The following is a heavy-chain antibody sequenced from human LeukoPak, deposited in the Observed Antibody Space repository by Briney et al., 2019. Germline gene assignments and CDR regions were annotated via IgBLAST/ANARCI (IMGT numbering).Heavy chain of an antibody. J-gene: IGHJ3*02. V-gene: IGHV3-23*01. D-gene: IGHD2-2*01. CDR2: ISGSSGST. Sequence: GGSLRLSCAASGFSFSSYAMSWVRQAPGKGLEWVSVISGSSGSTYYADSVKGRFTISRDNSKNTVFLQMNSLRAEDTAVYYCAKDSCSSTSCPGAFDIWGQGTTVTVSS. CDR3: AKDSCSSTSCPGAFDI. CDR1: GFSFSSYA.